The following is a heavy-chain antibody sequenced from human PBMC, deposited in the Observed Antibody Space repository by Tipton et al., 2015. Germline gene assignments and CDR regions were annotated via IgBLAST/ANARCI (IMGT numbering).Heavy chain of an antibody. CDR1: GGSISSGGYY. CDR2: IFYSGST. Sequence: TLSLTCTVSGGSISSGGYYWSWIRQHPGKGLEGIGYIFYSGSTYYNPSLKSRVTISVDTSKNQFSLKLRSVTAADTAVYYCARVKVATMLYYFDYWGQGTLVTVSS. V-gene: IGHV4-31*03. CDR3: ARVKVATMLYYFDY. D-gene: IGHD5-12*01. J-gene: IGHJ4*02.